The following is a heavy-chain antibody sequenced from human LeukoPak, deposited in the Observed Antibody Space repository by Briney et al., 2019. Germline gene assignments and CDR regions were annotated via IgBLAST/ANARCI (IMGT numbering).Heavy chain of an antibody. J-gene: IGHJ6*04. Sequence: GGSLRLSCAASRFTFSTYWMHWVRQAPGKGLVWVSRINSDGSSTGYADSVKGRFTISRDNAKNTLDLQMNSLRAEDTAVYYCAELGITMIGGVWGKGTTVTISS. V-gene: IGHV3-74*01. CDR2: INSDGSST. D-gene: IGHD3-10*02. CDR1: RFTFSTYW. CDR3: AELGITMIGGV.